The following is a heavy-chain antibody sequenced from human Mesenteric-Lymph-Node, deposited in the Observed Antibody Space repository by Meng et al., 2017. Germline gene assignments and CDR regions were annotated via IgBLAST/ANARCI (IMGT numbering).Heavy chain of an antibody. CDR1: GGSFSGYY. V-gene: IGHV4-34*01. CDR2: INHSGST. J-gene: IGHJ4*02. Sequence: QVQLQQWGAGLLKPSETLSLTCAVYGGSFSGYYWSWIRQPPGKGLEWIGEINHSGSTNYNPSLKSRVTISVDTSKNQLSLKVSSVIAADTAVYFCARGELLWDYWGQGTLVTVSS. D-gene: IGHD2-2*01. CDR3: ARGELLWDY.